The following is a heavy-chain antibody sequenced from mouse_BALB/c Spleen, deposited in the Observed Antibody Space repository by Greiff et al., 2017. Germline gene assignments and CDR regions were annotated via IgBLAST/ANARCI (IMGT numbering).Heavy chain of an antibody. CDR2: INSNGGST. J-gene: IGHJ3*01. V-gene: IGHV5-6-3*01. CDR1: GFTFSSYG. Sequence: EVQVVESGGGLVQPGGSLKLSCAASGFTFSSYGMSWVRQTPDKRLELVATINSNGGSTYYPDSVKGRFTISRDNAKNTLYLQMSSLKSEDTAMYYCARGEAWFAYWGQGTLVTVSA. CDR3: ARGEAWFAY.